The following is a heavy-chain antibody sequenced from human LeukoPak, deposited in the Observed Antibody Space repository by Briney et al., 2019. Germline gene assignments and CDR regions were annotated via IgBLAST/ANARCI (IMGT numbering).Heavy chain of an antibody. CDR3: ARGRNNFRY. V-gene: IGHV3-7*01. CDR2: INEDGSAK. J-gene: IGHJ4*02. D-gene: IGHD1-20*01. CDR1: GFIFNNYW. Sequence: PGGSLRLSCAPSGFIFNNYWMSWVRQAPGKGLEWVASINEDGSAKYYMDSVKGRFTISRDNAKNSMDLQMNGLRAEDTAVYYCARGRNNFRYWGQGTLVTVSS.